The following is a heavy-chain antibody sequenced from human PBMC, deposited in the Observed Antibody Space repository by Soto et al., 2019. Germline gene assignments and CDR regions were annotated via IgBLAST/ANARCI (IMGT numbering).Heavy chain of an antibody. CDR3: AKAPPSNWFDP. V-gene: IGHV3-23*01. CDR2: ISGSGGST. CDR1: GLTFNLCA. Sequence: EVQLLESGGGLVQPGGSLRLSCAASGLTFNLCAMSWLRHARGEALEWVSGISGSGGSTYYADCVKGRFTISRDNSKNTLYLQMNSLRAEDTAVYYCAKAPPSNWFDPWGQGTLVTVSS. J-gene: IGHJ5*02.